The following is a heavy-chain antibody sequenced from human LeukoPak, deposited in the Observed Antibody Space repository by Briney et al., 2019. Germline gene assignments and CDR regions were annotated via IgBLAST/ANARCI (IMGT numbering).Heavy chain of an antibody. D-gene: IGHD3-9*01. CDR3: AREDNILTGNGCFDY. V-gene: IGHV3-30*03. Sequence: GGSLRLSCAASGFTFSSYAMSWVRQAPGKGLEWVAVISYDGSNKYYAGSVKGRFTISRDNSKNTLYLQMNSLRAEDTAVYYCAREDNILTGNGCFDYWGQGTLVTVSS. CDR1: GFTFSSYA. CDR2: ISYDGSNK. J-gene: IGHJ4*02.